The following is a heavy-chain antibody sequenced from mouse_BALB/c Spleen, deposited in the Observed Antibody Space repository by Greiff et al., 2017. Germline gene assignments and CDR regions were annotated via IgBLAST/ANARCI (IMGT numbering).Heavy chain of an antibody. V-gene: IGHV5-4*02. Sequence: EVKLVESGGGSVKPGGSLKLSCAASGFTFSDYYMYWVRQTPEKRLEWVATISDGGSYTYYPDSVKGRFTISRDNAKNNLYLQMSSLKSEDTAMYYCAREGDGNSWFAYWGQGTLVTVSA. J-gene: IGHJ3*01. CDR2: ISDGGSYT. D-gene: IGHD2-1*01. CDR1: GFTFSDYY. CDR3: AREGDGNSWFAY.